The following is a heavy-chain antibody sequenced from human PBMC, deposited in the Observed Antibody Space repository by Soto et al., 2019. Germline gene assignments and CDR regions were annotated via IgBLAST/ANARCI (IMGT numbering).Heavy chain of an antibody. V-gene: IGHV1-69*01. CDR2: IIPVFGTA. J-gene: IGHJ5*02. Sequence: QVQLVQSGAEVKKPGSSVKVSCKASGGFFRNYAINWVRQAPGQGLEWMGGIIPVFGTADYPQKFQGRVTITADESTTTANLEVCSLKTEATAVYFCARDRWGRYSLESWVKVTLVT. CDR1: GGFFRNYA. D-gene: IGHD1-26*01. CDR3: ARDRWGRYSLES.